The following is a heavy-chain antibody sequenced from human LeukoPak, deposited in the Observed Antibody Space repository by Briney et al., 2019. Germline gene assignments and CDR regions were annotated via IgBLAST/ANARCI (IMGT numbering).Heavy chain of an antibody. D-gene: IGHD1-26*01. CDR3: ARLGRNPSGSYYFDY. Sequence: ASVKVSCKASGYTFTSYGISWVRQAPGQGLEWMGWISAYNGNTNYTQKLQGRVTMTTDTSTSTAYMELRSLRSDDTAVYYCARLGRNPSGSYYFDYWGQGNLVTVSA. CDR2: ISAYNGNT. V-gene: IGHV1-18*01. CDR1: GYTFTSYG. J-gene: IGHJ4*02.